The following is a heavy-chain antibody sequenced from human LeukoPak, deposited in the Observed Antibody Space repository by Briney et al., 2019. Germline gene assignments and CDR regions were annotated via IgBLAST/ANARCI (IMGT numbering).Heavy chain of an antibody. CDR1: GYTFTSYG. Sequence: GASVKVSCKASGYTFTSYGISWVRQATGQGLEWMGWMNPNSGYTGYAQKFQGRVTMTRNTSISTAYMELSSLRSEDTAVYYCARAGGYCGRISCPYYDYWGQGSLVAVSS. CDR3: ARAGGYCGRISCPYYDY. D-gene: IGHD2-15*01. V-gene: IGHV1-8*02. J-gene: IGHJ4*02. CDR2: MNPNSGYT.